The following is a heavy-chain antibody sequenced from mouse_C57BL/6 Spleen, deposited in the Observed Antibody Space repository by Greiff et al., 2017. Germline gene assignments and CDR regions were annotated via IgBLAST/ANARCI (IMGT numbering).Heavy chain of an antibody. J-gene: IGHJ2*01. CDR2: ISHSSGYT. D-gene: IGHD1-1*01. Sequence: QVQLQQSGAELAKPGASVKLSCKASGYTFTSYWMHWVKQRPGQGLEWIGYISHSSGYTKYNQKFKDKATLTADKSSSTAYMQLSSLTYVDSAVYYCARHYGSSLYYFDYWGQGTTLTVSS. CDR3: ARHYGSSLYYFDY. CDR1: GYTFTSYW. V-gene: IGHV1-7*01.